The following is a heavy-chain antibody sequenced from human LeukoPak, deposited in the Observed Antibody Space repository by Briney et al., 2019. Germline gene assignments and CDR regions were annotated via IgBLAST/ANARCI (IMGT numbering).Heavy chain of an antibody. CDR3: ARGASSYYDSSDYFDY. D-gene: IGHD3-22*01. CDR2: ISVHNGNT. J-gene: IGHJ4*02. CDR1: GYTFTSHS. Sequence: ASVKVSCKASGYTFTSHSISWVRQAPGQGPEWMGWISVHNGNTNFAQKLQGRVTMTTDTSTSTAYMELRSLRSDDTAVHYCARGASSYYDSSDYFDYWGQGTLVTVSS. V-gene: IGHV1-18*01.